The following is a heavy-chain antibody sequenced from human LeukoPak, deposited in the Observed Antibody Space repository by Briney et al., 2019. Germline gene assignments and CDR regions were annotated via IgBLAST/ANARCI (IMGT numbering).Heavy chain of an antibody. CDR2: ISAYNGHP. CDR1: GFPFTNYA. V-gene: IGHV1-18*01. J-gene: IGHJ6*04. Sequence: ASVKVSCKASGFPFTNYAFNWVRQAPGQGHEWKGWISAYNGHPNFAWKFQGRVTLTTETSTTTAYMELRNLRSDDTAVYYCARAWDYGASRGKMDVWGKGTTVSVSS. D-gene: IGHD4-17*01. CDR3: ARAWDYGASRGKMDV.